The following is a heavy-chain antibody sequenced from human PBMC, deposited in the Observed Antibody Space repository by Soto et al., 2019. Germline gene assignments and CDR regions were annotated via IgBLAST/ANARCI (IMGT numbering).Heavy chain of an antibody. CDR1: GFAFGSYW. CDR2: ISQDGAIA. D-gene: IGHD1-1*01. Sequence: VQLVESGGGLVQPGGSLRLSCAASGFAFGSYWMHWVRQAPGKGLVWVSRISQDGAIATQADSVKGRFTISRDNAKNTLFLQINSLRADGTAVYYCLRDQRHWNEFADQWGQGTLVTVSS. V-gene: IGHV3-74*01. CDR3: LRDQRHWNEFADQ. J-gene: IGHJ4*02.